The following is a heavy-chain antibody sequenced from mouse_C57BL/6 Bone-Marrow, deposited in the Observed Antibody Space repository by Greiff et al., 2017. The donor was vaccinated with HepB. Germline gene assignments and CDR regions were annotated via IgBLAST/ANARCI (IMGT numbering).Heavy chain of an antibody. CDR3: ARGGGLREDRRSYFDY. V-gene: IGHV1-36*01. Sequence: VQLQQSGAELVRPGASVKMSCKASGFTFTDYYMHWVKQSHGKSLEWIGLVYPYNGGTSYNQKFKGKATLTVDTSSSTAYMELNSLTSEDSAVYYCARGGGLREDRRSYFDYWGQGTTLTVSS. CDR2: VYPYNGGT. CDR1: GFTFTDYY. D-gene: IGHD1-1*01. J-gene: IGHJ2*01.